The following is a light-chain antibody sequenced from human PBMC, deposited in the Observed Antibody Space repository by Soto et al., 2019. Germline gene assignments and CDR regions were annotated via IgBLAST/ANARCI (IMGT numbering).Light chain of an antibody. J-gene: IGKJ4*01. CDR2: DAS. CDR1: QSVSRS. V-gene: IGKV3-11*01. CDR3: QQRSKWPLT. Sequence: EIVMTQSPGTLSLSPGERATLSCRASQSVSRSLGWYQQKPGQAPRLLIYDASNRATGIPARFSGSGSGTDFTLTISSLEPEDFAVYYCQQRSKWPLTFGGGTKVETK.